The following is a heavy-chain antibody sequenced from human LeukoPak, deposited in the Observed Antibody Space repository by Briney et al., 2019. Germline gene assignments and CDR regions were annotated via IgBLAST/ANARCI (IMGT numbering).Heavy chain of an antibody. CDR2: ISSSGSTI. V-gene: IGHV3-11*01. CDR1: GFTFSDYY. Sequence: PGGSLRLSCAASGFTFSDYYMSWIRQAPGKGLEWVSYISSSGSTIYYADSVKGRFTIFRDNAKNSLYLQMNSLRAEDTAVYYCARLPLPKYCSSTSCYRGGNYYYGMDVWGQGTTVTVSS. CDR3: ARLPLPKYCSSTSCYRGGNYYYGMDV. D-gene: IGHD2-2*01. J-gene: IGHJ6*02.